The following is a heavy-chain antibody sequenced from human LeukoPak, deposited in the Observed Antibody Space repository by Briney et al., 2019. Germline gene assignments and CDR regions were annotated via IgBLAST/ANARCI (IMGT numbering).Heavy chain of an antibody. J-gene: IGHJ4*02. D-gene: IGHD3-22*01. CDR1: GYTLTELS. Sequence: ASVKVSCKVSGYTLTELSMHWVRQAPGRGLEWMGGFDPEDGETIYAQKFQGRVTMTEDTSTDTAYMELSSLRSEDTAVYYCATIYYDSSGYHYYFDYWGQGTLVTVSS. V-gene: IGHV1-24*01. CDR3: ATIYYDSSGYHYYFDY. CDR2: FDPEDGET.